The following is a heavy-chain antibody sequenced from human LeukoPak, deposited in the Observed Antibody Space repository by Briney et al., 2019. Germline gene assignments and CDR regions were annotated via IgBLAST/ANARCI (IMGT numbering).Heavy chain of an antibody. D-gene: IGHD3-10*01. J-gene: IGHJ6*03. CDR3: ARVAKHFRGGLSFYFMDV. CDR1: GGSISSYY. CDR2: IYYSGST. Sequence: SETLSLTCTVSGGSISSYYWSWIRQPPGKGLEWIGYIYYSGSTNYNPSLKSRVTISVDTSKKQFSLKLTSVIAAGTAVYYCARVAKHFRGGLSFYFMDVWGIGTTVTISS. V-gene: IGHV4-59*01.